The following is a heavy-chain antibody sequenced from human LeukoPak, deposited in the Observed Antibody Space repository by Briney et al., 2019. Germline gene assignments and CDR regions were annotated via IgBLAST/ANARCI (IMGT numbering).Heavy chain of an antibody. CDR3: ARHPYPFTWIHLIDY. CDR2: ISYDGSNN. J-gene: IGHJ4*02. D-gene: IGHD5-18*01. Sequence: GGSLRLSCAASGFTFSSYAMHWVRQAPGKGLEWVAVISYDGSNNYYADSVKGRFTISREKSKNTLYLQMNSLRAEDTAVYYCARHPYPFTWIHLIDYWGQGTLVTVSS. CDR1: GFTFSSYA. V-gene: IGHV3-30-3*01.